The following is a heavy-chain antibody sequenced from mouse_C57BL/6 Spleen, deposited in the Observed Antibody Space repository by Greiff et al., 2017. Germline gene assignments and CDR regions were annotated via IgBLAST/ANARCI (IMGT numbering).Heavy chain of an antibody. V-gene: IGHV5-17*01. CDR2: ISSGSSTI. CDR1: GFTFSDYG. Sequence: EVKLMESGGGLVKPGGSLKLSCAASGFTFSDYGMHWVRQAPEKGLEWVAYISSGSSTIYYADTVKGRFTISRDNAKNTLFLQMTSLRSEDTAMYYCATDLGYFDVWGTGTTVTVSS. J-gene: IGHJ1*03. CDR3: ATDLGYFDV.